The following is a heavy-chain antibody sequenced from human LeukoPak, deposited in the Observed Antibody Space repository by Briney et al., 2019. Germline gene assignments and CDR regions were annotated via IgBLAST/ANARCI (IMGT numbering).Heavy chain of an antibody. CDR2: IDPNSGGT. CDR1: GYTFTGYY. V-gene: IGHV1-2*02. D-gene: IGHD2-2*01. Sequence: ASVKVSCKTSGYTFTGYYMHWVRQAPGQGPEWMGWIDPNSGGTNYAQKFQGRVTMTRDTSISTAYMELNRLRSDDTAVYYCASSSSPYFDYWGQGTLVTVSS. J-gene: IGHJ4*02. CDR3: ASSSSPYFDY.